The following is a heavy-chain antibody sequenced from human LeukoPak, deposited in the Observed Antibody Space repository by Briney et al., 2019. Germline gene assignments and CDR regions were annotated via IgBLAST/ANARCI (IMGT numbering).Heavy chain of an antibody. D-gene: IGHD4-23*01. CDR2: ISSSSTYI. V-gene: IGHV3-21*01. CDR1: GFTFSSYS. CDR3: ARVNVPYYYMDV. J-gene: IGHJ6*03. Sequence: GGSPRLSCAASGFTFSSYSMNWVRQAPGKGLEWVSSISSSSTYIYYADSVKGRFTISRDNAKNSLYLQMNSLRAEDTAVYYCARVNVPYYYMDVWGKGTTVTVSS.